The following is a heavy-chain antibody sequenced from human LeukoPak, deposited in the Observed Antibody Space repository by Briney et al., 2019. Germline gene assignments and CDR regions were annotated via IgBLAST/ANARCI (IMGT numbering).Heavy chain of an antibody. Sequence: PGRSLRLSCAASGFTFDDYAMPWVRQAPGKGLEWVSGISWNSGSIGYADSVKGRFTISRDNAKNSLYLQMNSLRAEDTALYYCAKVSVAAAGIRPGYFDYWGQGTLVTVSS. CDR3: AKVSVAAAGIRPGYFDY. CDR2: ISWNSGSI. J-gene: IGHJ4*02. CDR1: GFTFDDYA. D-gene: IGHD6-13*01. V-gene: IGHV3-9*01.